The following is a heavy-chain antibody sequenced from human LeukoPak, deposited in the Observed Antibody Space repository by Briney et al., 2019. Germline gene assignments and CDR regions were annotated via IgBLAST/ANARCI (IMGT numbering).Heavy chain of an antibody. V-gene: IGHV4-59*01. D-gene: IGHD6-13*01. J-gene: IGHJ4*02. CDR1: GGSMRSYY. CDR3: VRGRIAAAGTGGGHFDY. CDR2: IYYSGST. Sequence: SETLSLTCTVSGGSMRSYYWSWIRQPPGKGLEWIGYIYYSGSTSYNPSLKSRVTISGDTSKNQFSLNLSSVTAADTAVFYCVRGRIAAAGTGGGHFDYWGQGTLVTVSS.